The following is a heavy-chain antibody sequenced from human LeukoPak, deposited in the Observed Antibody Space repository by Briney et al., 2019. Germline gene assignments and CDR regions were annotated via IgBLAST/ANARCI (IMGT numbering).Heavy chain of an antibody. J-gene: IGHJ6*03. CDR3: ARDYYYMDV. CDR2: ISAYNGNT. V-gene: IGHV1-18*01. CDR1: GYTFNSYG. Sequence: ASVKVSCKASGYTFNSYGIRLVRQGPGPGLEWMGWISAYNGNTNYAQKLQGRVTMTTDTSTSTAYMELRSLRSDDTAVYYCARDYYYMDVWGKGTTVTVSS.